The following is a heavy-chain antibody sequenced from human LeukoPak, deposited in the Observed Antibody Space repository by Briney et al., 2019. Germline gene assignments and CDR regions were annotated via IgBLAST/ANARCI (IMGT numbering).Heavy chain of an antibody. Sequence: GESLKISCKGSGYSFTIYWIGWVRQMPGKGLEWMGIIYPGDSDTRYSPSFQGQVTISADKSISTAYLQWSSLKASDTAMYYCARHDGFSEDYGGNRFDYWGQGTLVTVSS. D-gene: IGHD4-23*01. CDR2: IYPGDSDT. J-gene: IGHJ4*02. CDR3: ARHDGFSEDYGGNRFDY. V-gene: IGHV5-51*01. CDR1: GYSFTIYW.